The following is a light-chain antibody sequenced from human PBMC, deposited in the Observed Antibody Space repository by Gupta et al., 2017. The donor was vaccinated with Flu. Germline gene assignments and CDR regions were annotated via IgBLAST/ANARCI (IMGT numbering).Light chain of an antibody. CDR2: KAS. CDR1: QSISNW. J-gene: IGKJ3*01. V-gene: IGKV1-5*03. Sequence: DIQMTQSPSTLPASVGDRVTITCRASQSISNWLAWYQQKPGKAPNLLIYKASRLESGVPSRFSGSGSGTEFTLTISSLQPDDLATYYCQQYQSYSFTFGPGTKVHIK. CDR3: QQYQSYSFT.